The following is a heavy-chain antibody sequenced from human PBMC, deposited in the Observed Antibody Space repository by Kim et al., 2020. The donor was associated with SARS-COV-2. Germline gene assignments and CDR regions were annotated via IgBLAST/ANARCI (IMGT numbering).Heavy chain of an antibody. CDR1: GFTFSNYA. V-gene: IGHV3-23*01. D-gene: IGHD6-25*01. CDR2: ISGSGGTT. J-gene: IGHJ4*02. CDR3: AKGSRLQPFDY. Sequence: GGSLRLSCAASGFTFSNYAMSWVRQAPGKGLEWVSVISGSGGTTYYADSVKGRFTISRDNSNNTLYLQMNSLRAEDTAVFFCAKGSRLQPFDYWGQGTLVTVSS.